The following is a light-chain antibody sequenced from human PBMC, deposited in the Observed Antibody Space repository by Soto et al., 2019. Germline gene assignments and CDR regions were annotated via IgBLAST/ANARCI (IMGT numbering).Light chain of an antibody. J-gene: IGKJ2*01. V-gene: IGKV3-20*01. CDR1: QSVSSSY. CDR3: QQYGSSPSMYT. CDR2: GAS. Sequence: EIVLTQSPGTLSLSPGERATLSCRASQSVSSSYLAWSQQKPGQAPRLLIYGASSRATGIPDRFSGSGSGTDFNHTISRLEPEDFAVYYCQQYGSSPSMYTFGQGTKLEIK.